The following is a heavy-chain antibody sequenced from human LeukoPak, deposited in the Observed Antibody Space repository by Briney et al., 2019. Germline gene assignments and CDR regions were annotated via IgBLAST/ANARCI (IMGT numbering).Heavy chain of an antibody. Sequence: GGSLRLSCAASGFTFDDYAMHWVRQAPGKGLEWVSGITWNSGSIDYAGSVKGRFTISRDNAKNSLYLQMNSLRAEDTALYYCAKDRSGSYYDAFNIWGQGTVVTVSS. CDR2: ITWNSGSI. CDR3: AKDRSGSYYDAFNI. CDR1: GFTFDDYA. V-gene: IGHV3-9*01. D-gene: IGHD1-26*01. J-gene: IGHJ3*02.